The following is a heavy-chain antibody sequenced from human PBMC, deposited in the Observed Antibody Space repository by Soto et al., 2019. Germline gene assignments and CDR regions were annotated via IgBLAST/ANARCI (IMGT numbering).Heavy chain of an antibody. V-gene: IGHV3-21*01. D-gene: IGHD3-10*01. J-gene: IGHJ4*02. CDR2: ISSSSSYI. CDR3: ARPAGDSDNH. Sequence: EVQLVESGGGLVKPGGSLRLSCAASGFTFGTYSMNWARQAPGKGLEWVSSISSSSSYIKYADSVKGRFTISRDNAKNSLYLQMNSLRAEDTAVYYCARPAGDSDNHWGQGTLVTVSS. CDR1: GFTFGTYS.